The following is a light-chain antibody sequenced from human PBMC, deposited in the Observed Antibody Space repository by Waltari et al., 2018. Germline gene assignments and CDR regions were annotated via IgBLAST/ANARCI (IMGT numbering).Light chain of an antibody. J-gene: IGKJ1*01. V-gene: IGKV3-20*01. Sequence: DTLLTQSPGTLSLSPGDGAPLACRASRTVYSDYLAWDQQKDGHAPSLLIYGGSNRATGVADRFSGSGSGTDVYLAVTRLEPEDAAVYFCQHYGGVPWSFGQGTKVEI. CDR1: RTVYSDY. CDR3: QHYGGVPWS. CDR2: GGS.